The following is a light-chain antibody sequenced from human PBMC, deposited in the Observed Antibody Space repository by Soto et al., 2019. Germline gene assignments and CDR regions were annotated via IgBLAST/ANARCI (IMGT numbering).Light chain of an antibody. Sequence: QSVLTQPPSLSGTPGPRVTISCSGSNSNIGRYSVNWYQHFPGTAPKILIYSDDERPSGVPDRFSGSKSGTSASLAISGLQSEDEAEYYCAAWDDKLNGPLFGGGTKLTVL. CDR1: NSNIGRYS. CDR3: AAWDDKLNGPL. CDR2: SDD. V-gene: IGLV1-44*01. J-gene: IGLJ3*02.